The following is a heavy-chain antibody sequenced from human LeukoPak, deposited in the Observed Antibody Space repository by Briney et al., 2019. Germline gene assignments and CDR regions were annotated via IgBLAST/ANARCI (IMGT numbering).Heavy chain of an antibody. CDR2: ISGSGGYT. V-gene: IGHV3-23*01. D-gene: IGHD2-21*01. J-gene: IGHJ3*02. CDR1: GFPFSTYA. Sequence: PGGSPRLSCAASGFPFSTYAMSWVRQAPGKGPEWVSAISGSGGYTQYADSAKGRFTISRDNSKNMLYLQMNSLRAEDTAVYYCAKAYLRREITADALDIWGQGTMVTVSS. CDR3: AKAYLRREITADALDI.